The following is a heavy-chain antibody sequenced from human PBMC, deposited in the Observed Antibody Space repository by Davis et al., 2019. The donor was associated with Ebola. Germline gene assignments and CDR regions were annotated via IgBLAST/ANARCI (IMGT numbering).Heavy chain of an antibody. CDR3: ARVKGGYYYYYMDV. V-gene: IGHV3-48*02. J-gene: IGHJ6*03. CDR2: ISSSSSTI. Sequence: PGGSLRLSCAASGFTFSSYSMNWVRQAPGKGLEWVSYISSSSSTIYYADSVKGRFTISRDNAKNSLYLQMNSLRDEDTAVYYCARVKGGYYYYYMDVWGKGTTVTVSS. CDR1: GFTFSSYS. D-gene: IGHD1-26*01.